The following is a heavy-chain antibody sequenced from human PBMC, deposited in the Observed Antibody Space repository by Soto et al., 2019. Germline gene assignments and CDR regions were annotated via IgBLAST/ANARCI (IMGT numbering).Heavy chain of an antibody. Sequence: GESLKISCAASGFTFSSYAMSWVRQAPGKGLEWVSAISGSGGSTYYADSVKGRFTISRDNSKNTLYLQMNSLRAEDTAVYYCAKVPYGSGSYYSIDYWGQGTLVTVSS. V-gene: IGHV3-23*01. D-gene: IGHD3-10*01. J-gene: IGHJ4*02. CDR1: GFTFSSYA. CDR3: AKVPYGSGSYYSIDY. CDR2: ISGSGGST.